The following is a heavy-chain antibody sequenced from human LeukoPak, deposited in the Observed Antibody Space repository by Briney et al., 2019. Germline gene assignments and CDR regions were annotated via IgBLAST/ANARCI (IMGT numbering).Heavy chain of an antibody. D-gene: IGHD3-22*01. CDR2: INPSAGTT. CDR1: GYPFTSFY. J-gene: IGHJ4*02. V-gene: IGHV1-46*01. CDR3: ARGGAPPHYYDNTGLWPPYFDS. Sequence: ASVKVSCKASGYPFTSFYIHWVRQAPGQGLEWMGIINPSAGTTTYAQKFQGRVSMTGDKSTTTVYMELSSLRSEDTAVYFCARGGAPPHYYDNTGLWPPYFDSWGQGALVTVSS.